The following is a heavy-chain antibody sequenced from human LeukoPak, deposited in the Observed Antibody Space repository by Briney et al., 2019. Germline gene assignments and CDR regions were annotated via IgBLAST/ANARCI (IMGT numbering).Heavy chain of an antibody. J-gene: IGHJ3*02. CDR2: ISAYNGNT. D-gene: IGHD3-22*01. Sequence: ASVKVSCKASGYTFTSHGISWVRQAPGQGLEWMGWISAYNGNTNYAQKLQGRVTMTTDTSTSTAYMELRSLRSDDTAVYYCARVSYYDNAFDIWGQGTMVTVSS. V-gene: IGHV1-18*01. CDR1: GYTFTSHG. CDR3: ARVSYYDNAFDI.